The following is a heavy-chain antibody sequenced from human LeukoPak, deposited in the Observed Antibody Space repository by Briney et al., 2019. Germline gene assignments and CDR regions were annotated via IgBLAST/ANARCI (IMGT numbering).Heavy chain of an antibody. CDR3: ARGGILDY. CDR1: GVTFSSYG. Sequence: QPGRSLRLSCAASGVTFSSYGMHWVRQAPGKGLEWVSYTSSSGNMIYYADSVKGRFTISRDNAKNSLYLQMNSLRAEDTAVYYCARGGILDYWGQGTLVTVSS. J-gene: IGHJ4*02. D-gene: IGHD3-9*01. CDR2: TSSSGNMI. V-gene: IGHV3-48*04.